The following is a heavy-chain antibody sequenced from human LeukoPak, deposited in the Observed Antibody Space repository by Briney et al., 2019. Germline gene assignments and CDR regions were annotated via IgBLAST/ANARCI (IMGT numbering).Heavy chain of an antibody. J-gene: IGHJ4*02. CDR2: IKQDESEK. CDR1: GFTFSTYW. V-gene: IGHV3-7*01. Sequence: GGSLRLSCAASGFTFSTYWMSWVRQTPEKRLEWVANIKQDESEKYYVDSVKGRFTISRDNARNSLYLQMNSLRAEDTAVYYCARPSLNSGSYFDYWGQGILVTVSS. D-gene: IGHD1-26*01. CDR3: ARPSLNSGSYFDY.